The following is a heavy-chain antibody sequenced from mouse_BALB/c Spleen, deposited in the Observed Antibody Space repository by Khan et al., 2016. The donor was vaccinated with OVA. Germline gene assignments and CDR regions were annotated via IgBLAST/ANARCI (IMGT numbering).Heavy chain of an antibody. Sequence: EVQLQESGAELVKPGASVKLSCTASGFNIKDTYIHWVKQRPEQGLEWIGRIDPANGNTKYDPKFQDKATITADTSSNTAYLQLSSLTSEDTAVYYCARDYWDVFAYWGQGTLVTVSA. CDR3: ARDYWDVFAY. V-gene: IGHV14-3*02. J-gene: IGHJ3*01. CDR1: GFNIKDTY. D-gene: IGHD4-1*01. CDR2: IDPANGNT.